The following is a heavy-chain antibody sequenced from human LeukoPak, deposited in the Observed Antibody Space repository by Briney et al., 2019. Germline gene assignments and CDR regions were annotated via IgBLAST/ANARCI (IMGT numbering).Heavy chain of an antibody. CDR1: GYAFTAYY. V-gene: IGHV1-69*04. Sequence: ASVKVSCKASGYAFTAYYMHWVRQAPGQGLEWMGRIIPILGIANYAQKFQGRVTITADKSTSTAYMELRSLRSDDTAVYYCARVAEDCSSTSCYAGVDYWGQGTLVTVSS. CDR2: IIPILGIA. D-gene: IGHD2-2*01. J-gene: IGHJ4*02. CDR3: ARVAEDCSSTSCYAGVDY.